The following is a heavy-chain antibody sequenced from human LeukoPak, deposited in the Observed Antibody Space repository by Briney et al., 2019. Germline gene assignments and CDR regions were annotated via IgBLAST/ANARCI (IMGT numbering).Heavy chain of an antibody. CDR3: ARVKASGYDYGAFDY. CDR2: INWNGDET. J-gene: IGHJ4*02. CDR1: GLSFDDYG. V-gene: IGHV3-20*04. Sequence: GGSLRLSCAASGLSFDDYGMHWVRQAPGKGLEWVSGINWNGDETTYADSVKGRFTISRDNAKNSLYLQMNRLRAEDTAVYYCARVKASGYDYGAFDYWGQGTLVTVSS. D-gene: IGHD5-12*01.